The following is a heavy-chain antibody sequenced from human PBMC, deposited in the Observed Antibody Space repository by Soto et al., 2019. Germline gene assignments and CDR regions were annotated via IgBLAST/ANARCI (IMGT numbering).Heavy chain of an antibody. CDR2: INPNSGGT. V-gene: IGHV1-2*04. CDR1: GYTFTVYY. CDR3: ASSLVVAAAGHDAFDI. Sequence: ASVKVSCKASGYTFTVYYMHWVRQAPGQGLEWMGWINPNSGGTNYAQKFQGWVTMTRDTSISTAYMELSRLRSDDTAVYYCASSLVVAAAGHDAFDIWGQGTMVTVSS. D-gene: IGHD6-13*01. J-gene: IGHJ3*02.